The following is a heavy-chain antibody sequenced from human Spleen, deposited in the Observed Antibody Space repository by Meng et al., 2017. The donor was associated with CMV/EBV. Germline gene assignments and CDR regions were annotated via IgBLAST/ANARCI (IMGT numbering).Heavy chain of an antibody. J-gene: IGHJ4*02. D-gene: IGHD2-2*01. CDR2: IRSKAYGGTT. V-gene: IGHV3-49*04. CDR1: GFTFGDYA. Sequence: GESLKISCTASGFTFGDYAMSWVRQAPGKGLEWVGFIRSKAYGGTTEYAASVKGRFTISRDDSKSIAYLQMNSLKTEDTAVYYCTTPPDIVVVPAQEINDYWGQGTLVTVSS. CDR3: TTPPDIVVVPAQEINDY.